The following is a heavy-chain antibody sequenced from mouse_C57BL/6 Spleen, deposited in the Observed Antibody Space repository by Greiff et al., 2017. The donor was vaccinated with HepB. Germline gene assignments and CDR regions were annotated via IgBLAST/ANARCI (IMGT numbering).Heavy chain of an antibody. J-gene: IGHJ2*01. CDR3: ARSGSMEGYFDY. CDR1: GYTFTSYW. Sequence: QVQLQQPGAELVKPGASVKMSCKASGYTFTSYWITWVKQRRGQGLEWIGEIYPGSGSTNYNEKFKSKATLTVDTSSSTAYMQLSSLTSEDSAVYYCARSGSMEGYFDYWGQGTTLTVSS. CDR2: IYPGSGST. V-gene: IGHV1-55*01.